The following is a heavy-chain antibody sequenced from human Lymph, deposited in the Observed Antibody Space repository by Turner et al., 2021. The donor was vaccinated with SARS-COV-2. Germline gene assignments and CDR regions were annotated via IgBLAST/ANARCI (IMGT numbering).Heavy chain of an antibody. CDR2: IYSGGST. V-gene: IGHV3-53*02. CDR1: GFIVSSNY. J-gene: IGHJ6*02. D-gene: IGHD1-1*01. CDR3: ARDLQLYGMDV. Sequence: EVQLVETGGGLIQPGGSLRLSCAASGFIVSSNYMNWVRQAPGKGLEWVSLIYSGGSTYYADSVKGRFTISRDNSKNTLYLQMNSLRAEDTAVYYCARDLQLYGMDVWCQGTTVTVSS.